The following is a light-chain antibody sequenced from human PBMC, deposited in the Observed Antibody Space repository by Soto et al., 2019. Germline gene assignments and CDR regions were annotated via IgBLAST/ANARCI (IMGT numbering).Light chain of an antibody. CDR2: GAS. CDR1: QSVRSSY. V-gene: IGKV3-20*01. CDR3: QQYSAPSWT. Sequence: EIVLTQSPGTLSLSPGERATLSCRTTQSVRSSYLAWYQRKPGQAPRLLIYGASNRATGIPDRFSGSGSGTDCTLIISRLEPEDFAGYFCQQYSAPSWTFGRGTKVDIK. J-gene: IGKJ1*01.